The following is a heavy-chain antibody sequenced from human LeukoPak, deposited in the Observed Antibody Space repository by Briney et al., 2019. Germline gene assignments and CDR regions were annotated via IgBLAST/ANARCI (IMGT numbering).Heavy chain of an antibody. CDR3: TTNLCSSTSCYIDAFDI. V-gene: IGHV3-64*01. D-gene: IGHD2-2*01. J-gene: IGHJ3*02. Sequence: PGGSLRLSCAASGFTFTSYAMHWVRQAPGKGLEYVSAISSNGGSTYYANSVKGRFTISRDDSKNTLYLQMNSLKTEDTAVYYCTTNLCSSTSCYIDAFDIWGQGTMVTVSS. CDR2: ISSNGGST. CDR1: GFTFTSYA.